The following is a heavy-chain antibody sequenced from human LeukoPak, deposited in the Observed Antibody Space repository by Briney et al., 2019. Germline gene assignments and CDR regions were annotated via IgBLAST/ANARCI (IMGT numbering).Heavy chain of an antibody. CDR2: MNPSSGNT. Sequence: ASVKVSCKASGYTFTSYDINWVRQASGQGLEWMGWMNPSSGNTGYAQKFQGRVTITRNTSISTAYMELSSLRSEDAAVYYCARGCVVVGAHFDYWGQGTLVTVSS. CDR1: GYTFTSYD. V-gene: IGHV1-8*03. D-gene: IGHD1-26*01. CDR3: ARGCVVVGAHFDY. J-gene: IGHJ4*02.